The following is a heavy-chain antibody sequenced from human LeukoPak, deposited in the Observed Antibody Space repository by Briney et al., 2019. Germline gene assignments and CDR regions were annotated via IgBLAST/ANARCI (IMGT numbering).Heavy chain of an antibody. Sequence: SETLSLTCTVSGDSISSACWSWSRQPPGKGLEWIGSICHSGISGNTYYNPSLKSRVTISRDNAKNSLYLQMNSLRAEDTAVYYCARDGVLWFGENEGDAFDIWGQGTMVTVSS. D-gene: IGHD3-10*01. CDR3: ARDGVLWFGENEGDAFDI. V-gene: IGHV4-59*12. CDR1: GDSISSAC. J-gene: IGHJ3*02. CDR2: ICHSGISGNT.